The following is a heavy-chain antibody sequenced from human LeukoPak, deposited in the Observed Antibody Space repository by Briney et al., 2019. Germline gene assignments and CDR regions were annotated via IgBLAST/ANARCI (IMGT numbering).Heavy chain of an antibody. V-gene: IGHV3-30-3*01. D-gene: IGHD3-22*01. CDR2: ISYDGSNK. J-gene: IGHJ4*02. CDR1: GFTFSSYA. CDR3: ARDKDGVITRYFDY. Sequence: GRSLRPSCAASGFTFSSYAMHWVRQAPGKGLEWVAVISYDGSNKYYADSVKGRFTISRDNSKSTLYLQMNSLRAEDTAVYYCARDKDGVITRYFDYWGQGTLVTVSS.